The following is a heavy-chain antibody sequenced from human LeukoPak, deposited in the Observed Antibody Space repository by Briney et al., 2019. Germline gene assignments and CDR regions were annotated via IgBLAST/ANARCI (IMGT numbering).Heavy chain of an antibody. CDR1: GYTFTGYY. D-gene: IGHD3-22*01. V-gene: IGHV1-18*04. CDR3: ARDLGYYQDFDY. J-gene: IGHJ4*02. Sequence: ASVKVSCKASGYTFTGYYMHWVRQAPGQGPEWVGWISAYNDNTNYAQKLQGRVTMTTDTSTSTAYMELRSLRSDDTAVYYCARDLGYYQDFDYWGQGTLVTVSS. CDR2: ISAYNDNT.